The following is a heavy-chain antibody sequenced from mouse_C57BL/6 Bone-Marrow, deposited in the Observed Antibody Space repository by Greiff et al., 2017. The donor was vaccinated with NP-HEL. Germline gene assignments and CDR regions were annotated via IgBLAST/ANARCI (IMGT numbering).Heavy chain of an antibody. D-gene: IGHD2-4*01. V-gene: IGHV2-2*01. J-gene: IGHJ3*01. Sequence: VQLQESGPGLVQPSQSLSITCTVSGFSLTSYGVHWVRQSPGKGLEWLGVIWSGGSTDYNAAFISRLSISKDNSKSQVFFKMNSLQEDDTAIYYCARRMITTEFAYWGQGTLVTVSA. CDR2: IWSGGST. CDR3: ARRMITTEFAY. CDR1: GFSLTSYG.